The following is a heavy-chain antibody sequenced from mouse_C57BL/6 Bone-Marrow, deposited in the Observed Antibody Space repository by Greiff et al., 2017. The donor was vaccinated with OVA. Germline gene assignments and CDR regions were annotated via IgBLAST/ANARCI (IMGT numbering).Heavy chain of an antibody. CDR3: AIILYECKRYAY. CDR2: IYPGDGDT. J-gene: IGHJ3*01. V-gene: IGHV1-82*01. CDR1: GYAFSSSW. D-gene: IGHD2-10*02. Sequence: QVQLQQSGPELVKPGASVKISCKASGYAFSSSWMNWVKQRPGKGLEWIGRIYPGDGDTNYNGKFKGKATLTADKSSSTAYMQLRSLTSEDSAVYYCAIILYECKRYAYWGQGTLGTVSA.